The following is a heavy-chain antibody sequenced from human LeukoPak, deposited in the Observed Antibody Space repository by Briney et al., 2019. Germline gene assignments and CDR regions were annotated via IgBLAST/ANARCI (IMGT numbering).Heavy chain of an antibody. CDR2: ISAYNGNT. Sequence: ASVKVSCKASGYTFTSYGISWVRQAPGQGLEWMGWISAYNGNTNYAQKLQGRVTMTTDTSTSTAYMELRSLRSDDTAVYYCARDGYIVGATSYYYYYMDVWGKRTTVTVSS. CDR1: GYTFTSYG. J-gene: IGHJ6*03. CDR3: ARDGYIVGATSYYYYYMDV. V-gene: IGHV1-18*01. D-gene: IGHD1-26*01.